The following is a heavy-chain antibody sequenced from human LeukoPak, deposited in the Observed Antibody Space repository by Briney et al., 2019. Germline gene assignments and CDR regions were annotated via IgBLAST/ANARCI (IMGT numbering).Heavy chain of an antibody. Sequence: SETLSLTCAVSGGSFNGFYWSWIRQSPEKGLEWIGEITNSGSTHFNPSLKSRVSISIDTSKNQFSLNLTSVTAADTAVYYCAKFSPFLVRGPQNMDVWGKGTAVTVSS. V-gene: IGHV4-34*01. CDR3: AKFSPFLVRGPQNMDV. J-gene: IGHJ6*03. CDR1: GGSFNGFY. D-gene: IGHD3-10*01. CDR2: ITNSGST.